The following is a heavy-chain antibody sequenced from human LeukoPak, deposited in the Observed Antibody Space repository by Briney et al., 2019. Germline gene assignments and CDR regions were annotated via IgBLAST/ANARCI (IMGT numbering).Heavy chain of an antibody. V-gene: IGHV4-59*01. CDR2: IYYSGST. CDR3: AGDEVLRDWDYYDSSGPLLGAFDI. Sequence: PSETLSLTCTVSGGSISSYYWSWIRQPPGKGLEWIGYIYYSGSTNYNPSLKSRVTISVDTSKNQFSLKLSSVTAADTAVYYCAGDEVLRDWDYYDSSGPLLGAFDIWGQGTMVTVSS. CDR1: GGSISSYY. D-gene: IGHD3-22*01. J-gene: IGHJ3*02.